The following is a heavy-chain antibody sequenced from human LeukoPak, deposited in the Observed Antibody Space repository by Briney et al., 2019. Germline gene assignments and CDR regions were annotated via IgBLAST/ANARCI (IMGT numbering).Heavy chain of an antibody. CDR3: ASSNWYFDL. CDR1: GGSVSSGSYY. J-gene: IGHJ2*01. V-gene: IGHV4-61*01. CDR2: IYYSGST. Sequence: PSETLSLTCTVSGGSVSSGSYYWSWIRQPPGKGLEWIGYIYYSGSTNYNPSLKSRVTISVDTSKNQFSLKLSSVTAADTAVYYCASSNWYFDLWGRGTLVTVSS.